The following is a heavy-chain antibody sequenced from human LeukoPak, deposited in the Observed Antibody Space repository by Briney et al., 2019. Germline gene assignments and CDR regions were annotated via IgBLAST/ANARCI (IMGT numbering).Heavy chain of an antibody. Sequence: ETSETLSLTCTVSGYSISSGYYWGWIRQPPGKGLEWIGSIYHSGSTYYNPSLKSRVTISVDTPKNQFSLKLSSVTAADTAVYYCARYNTYYDFWSGYRHDAFDIWGQGTMVTVSS. CDR2: IYHSGST. CDR3: ARYNTYYDFWSGYRHDAFDI. D-gene: IGHD3-3*01. V-gene: IGHV4-38-2*02. CDR1: GYSISSGYY. J-gene: IGHJ3*02.